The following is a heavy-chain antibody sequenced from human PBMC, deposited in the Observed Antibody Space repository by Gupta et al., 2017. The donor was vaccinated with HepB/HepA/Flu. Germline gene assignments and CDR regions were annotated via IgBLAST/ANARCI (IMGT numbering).Heavy chain of an antibody. CDR2: ISWNSGDM. J-gene: IGHJ4*02. V-gene: IGHV3-9*01. Sequence: EVQLVESGGGLVQPGRSLRLSCAASGITFNGYAFNWVRQAPGKGLEWVSGISWNSGDMAYVDSVKGRFTISRDNAKNSLYLQMNNLRVEDTALYYCARAGTYSSSSGYFNYWGQGTPVKGSS. D-gene: IGHD6-6*01. CDR3: ARAGTYSSSSGYFNY. CDR1: GITFNGYA.